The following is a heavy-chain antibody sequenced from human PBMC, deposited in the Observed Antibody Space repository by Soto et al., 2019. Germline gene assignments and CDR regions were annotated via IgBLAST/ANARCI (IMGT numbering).Heavy chain of an antibody. CDR1: GYTFTSYG. V-gene: IGHV1-18*01. Sequence: GPSVKVSCKASGYTFTSYGINWVRQAPGQGLEWMGWISANNGNTHYAQKLQGRVTMTTDTSTSTAYMELRSLRSDDTAVYYCARVQSGYDFAYWGQGTLVTVSS. CDR3: ARVQSGYDFAY. D-gene: IGHD5-12*01. CDR2: ISANNGNT. J-gene: IGHJ4*02.